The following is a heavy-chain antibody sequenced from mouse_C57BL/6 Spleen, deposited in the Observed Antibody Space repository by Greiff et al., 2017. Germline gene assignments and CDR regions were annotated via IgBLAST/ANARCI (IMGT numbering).Heavy chain of an antibody. J-gene: IGHJ1*03. Sequence: VKLMESGAELVKPGASVKISCKASGYAFSSYWMNWVKQRPGKGLEWIGQIYPGDGDTNYNGKFKGKATLTADKSSSTAYMQLSSLTSEDSAVYFCARSEVRKYFDVWGTGTTVTVSS. CDR1: GYAFSSYW. D-gene: IGHD1-3*01. CDR3: ARSEVRKYFDV. V-gene: IGHV1-80*01. CDR2: IYPGDGDT.